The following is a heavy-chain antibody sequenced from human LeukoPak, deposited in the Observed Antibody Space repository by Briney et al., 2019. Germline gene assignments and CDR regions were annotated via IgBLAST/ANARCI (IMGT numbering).Heavy chain of an antibody. V-gene: IGHV4-59*08. Sequence: PSETLSLTCTVSGGSISSYYWSWIRQPPGKGLEWIGYIYYSGSTNYNPSLKSRVTISVDTSKNQFSLKLSSVTAADTAVYYCARGDFWSGYPTDAFDIWGQGTMVTVSS. CDR2: IYYSGST. CDR1: GGSISSYY. J-gene: IGHJ3*02. D-gene: IGHD3-3*01. CDR3: ARGDFWSGYPTDAFDI.